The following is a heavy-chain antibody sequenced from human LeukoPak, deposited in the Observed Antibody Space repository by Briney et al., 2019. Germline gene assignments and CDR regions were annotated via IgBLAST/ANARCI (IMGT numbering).Heavy chain of an antibody. CDR3: ARAYYSSSWSDY. J-gene: IGHJ4*02. Sequence: PGGSLRLSCAASGFTFSSYWMHWVRQAPGKGLVWVSRINSDGSSTSYADSVKGRFTTSRDNAKNTLYLQMNSLRAEDTAVYYCARAYYSSSWSDYWGQGTLVTVSS. CDR2: INSDGSST. CDR1: GFTFSSYW. V-gene: IGHV3-74*01. D-gene: IGHD6-13*01.